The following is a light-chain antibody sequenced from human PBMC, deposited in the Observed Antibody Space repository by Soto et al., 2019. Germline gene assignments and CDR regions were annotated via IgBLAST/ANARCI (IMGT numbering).Light chain of an antibody. CDR2: MAS. CDR3: QHYNSYSEA. CDR1: QTISSW. Sequence: DIQMTHSPSTLSGSVGDRVTITCRASQTISSWLAWYQQKPGKAPKLLIYMASTLKSGVPSRFSGSGSGTEFTLTISSLQPDDFATYYCQHYNSYSEAFGQGTKVDIK. V-gene: IGKV1-5*03. J-gene: IGKJ1*01.